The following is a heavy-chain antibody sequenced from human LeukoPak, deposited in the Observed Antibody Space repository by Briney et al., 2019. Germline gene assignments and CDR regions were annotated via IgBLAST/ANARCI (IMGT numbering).Heavy chain of an antibody. CDR3: AKGAGGFSYYNWFDP. CDR1: GGSISSCLYY. Sequence: SDTLSLTCTLSGGSISSCLYYWGWIRQHPGKGLEWIGSIYYSGTTHYNPSLESRVTISVDTSKNQFSLKLASVTAADTAIYYCAKGAGGFSYYNWFDPWGQGTLVTVSS. V-gene: IGHV4-39*07. J-gene: IGHJ5*02. CDR2: IYYSGTT. D-gene: IGHD5-18*01.